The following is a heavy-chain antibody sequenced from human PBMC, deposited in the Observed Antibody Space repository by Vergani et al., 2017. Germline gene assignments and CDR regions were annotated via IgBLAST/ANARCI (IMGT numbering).Heavy chain of an antibody. CDR1: GGTFSSYA. CDR2: IIPIFGTA. CDR3: ARGPFGELFTDYYYYGMDV. V-gene: IGHV1-69*06. J-gene: IGHJ6*02. Sequence: QVQLVQSGAEVKKPGSSVKVSCKASGGTFSSYAISWVRQAPGQGLEWMGGIIPIFGTANYAQKFQGRVTITADKSTSTAYMELSSLRSEDTAVYYCARGPFGELFTDYYYYGMDVWGQGTTVTVSS. D-gene: IGHD3-10*01.